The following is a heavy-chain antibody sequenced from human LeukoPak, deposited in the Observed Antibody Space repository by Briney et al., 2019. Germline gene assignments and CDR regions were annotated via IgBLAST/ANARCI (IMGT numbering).Heavy chain of an antibody. J-gene: IGHJ4*02. CDR2: ISYDGSNK. D-gene: IGHD6-19*01. Sequence: PGGSLRLSCAASGFTFSSSAMHWVRQAPDKGLEWVAVISYDGSNKYYADSVKGRFTISRDNSKNTLYLQMNSLRADDTAVYYCARDRDSSGWYEGFDYWGQGPLVTVSS. V-gene: IGHV3-30-3*01. CDR3: ARDRDSSGWYEGFDY. CDR1: GFTFSSSA.